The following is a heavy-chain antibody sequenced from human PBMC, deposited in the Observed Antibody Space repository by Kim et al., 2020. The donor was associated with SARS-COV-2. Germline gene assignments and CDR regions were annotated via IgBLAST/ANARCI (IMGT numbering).Heavy chain of an antibody. Sequence: GTTNYTPSLKSRVTISVDTSKNQFSLKLSSVTAADTAVYYCARLIDAFDIWGQGTMVTVSS. J-gene: IGHJ3*02. CDR3: ARLIDAFDI. CDR2: GTT. V-gene: IGHV4-59*08.